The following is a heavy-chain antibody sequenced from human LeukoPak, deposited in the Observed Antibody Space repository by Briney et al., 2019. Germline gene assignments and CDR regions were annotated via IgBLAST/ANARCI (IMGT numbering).Heavy chain of an antibody. V-gene: IGHV4-34*01. Sequence: ASETLSLTCAVYGGSFSGYYWGWIRQPPGKGLEWIGEINHSGSTNYNPSLKSRVTISVDTSKNQFSLKLSSVTAADTAVYYCATATGYCSSTSCRYNWFDPWGQGTLVTVSS. CDR3: ATATGYCSSTSCRYNWFDP. CDR2: INHSGST. J-gene: IGHJ5*02. D-gene: IGHD2-2*01. CDR1: GGSFSGYY.